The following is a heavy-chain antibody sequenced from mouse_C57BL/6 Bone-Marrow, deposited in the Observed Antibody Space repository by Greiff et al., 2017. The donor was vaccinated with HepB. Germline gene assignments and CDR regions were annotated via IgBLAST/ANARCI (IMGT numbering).Heavy chain of an antibody. Sequence: QVQLQQSGAELVRPGSSVKLSCKASGYTFTSYWMHWVKQRPIQGLEWIGNIDPSDSETHYNQKFKDKATLTVDKSSSTAYMQLSSLTSEDSAVYYCARWENYGSSYDYFDYWGQGTTLTVSS. D-gene: IGHD1-1*01. CDR3: ARWENYGSSYDYFDY. CDR1: GYTFTSYW. CDR2: IDPSDSET. J-gene: IGHJ2*01. V-gene: IGHV1-52*01.